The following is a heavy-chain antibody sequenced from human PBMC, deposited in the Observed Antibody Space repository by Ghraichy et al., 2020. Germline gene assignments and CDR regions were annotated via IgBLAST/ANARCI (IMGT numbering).Heavy chain of an antibody. CDR3: ARDQGGGGFCHFFLDS. V-gene: IGHV3-30*02. CDR2: IRNDGSEQ. J-gene: IGHJ4*02. Sequence: GGSLRLSCAGSGYTFSRPAMHWIRQAPGKGLEWVAFIRNDGSEQHYTDSAKGRFTISRDNAKNILYLQMNALRVEDTAVYFCARDQGGGGFCHFFLDSWGPGTQVTVSS. CDR1: GYTFSRPA. D-gene: IGHD2-21*02.